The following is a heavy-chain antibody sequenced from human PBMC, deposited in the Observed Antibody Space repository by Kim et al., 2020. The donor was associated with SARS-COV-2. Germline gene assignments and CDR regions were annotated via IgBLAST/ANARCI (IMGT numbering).Heavy chain of an antibody. CDR2: IYPGDSDT. D-gene: IGHD2-2*01. CDR3: AGWPGYCSSTSCHGLDY. V-gene: IGHV5-51*01. Sequence: GESLKISCKGSGYSFTSYWIGWVRQMPGKGLEWMGIIYPGDSDTRYSPSFQGQVTISADKSISTAYLQWSSLKASDTAMYYCAGWPGYCSSTSCHGLDYWGQGTLVTVSS. CDR1: GYSFTSYW. J-gene: IGHJ4*02.